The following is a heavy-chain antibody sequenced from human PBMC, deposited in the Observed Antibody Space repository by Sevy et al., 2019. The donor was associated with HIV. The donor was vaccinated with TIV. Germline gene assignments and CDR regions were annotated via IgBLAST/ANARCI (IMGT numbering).Heavy chain of an antibody. V-gene: IGHV3-23*01. CDR3: AKSSLPFGDYHFNL. D-gene: IGHD4-17*01. CDR1: GFTFSSHA. J-gene: IGHJ5*02. Sequence: GGSLRLSCAASGFTFSSHAMTWVRQAPGKGLEWVSAISGSGEGTYYAKSVKGRVTISRDNSRNTLYLQMNSLRAEDTALYYCAKSSLPFGDYHFNLWGPGTLVTVSS. CDR2: ISGSGEGT.